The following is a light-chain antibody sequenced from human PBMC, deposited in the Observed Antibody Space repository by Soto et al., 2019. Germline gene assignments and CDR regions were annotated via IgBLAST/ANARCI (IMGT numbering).Light chain of an antibody. Sequence: EIVMTQSPATLSVSPGERATLSCRASQSVSRNLAWYQQKPGQAPRLLIYGASTRATDIAARISGSGSGTDFTLTISSVQSEDFAVCYCQQYNKWPLTFGGGTKVEIK. CDR3: QQYNKWPLT. V-gene: IGKV3-15*01. CDR1: QSVSRN. CDR2: GAS. J-gene: IGKJ4*01.